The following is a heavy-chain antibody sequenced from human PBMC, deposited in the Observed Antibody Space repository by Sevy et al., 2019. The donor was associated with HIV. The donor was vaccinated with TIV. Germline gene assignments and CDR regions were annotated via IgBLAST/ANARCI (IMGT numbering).Heavy chain of an antibody. CDR3: AALAGGPEDY. D-gene: IGHD6-19*01. V-gene: IGHV1-58*02. J-gene: IGHJ4*02. CDR1: GFSFVSSA. CDR2: IVVGSGDT. Sequence: ASVNVSCKASGFSFVSSAIQWLRQARGQRLEWIGRIVVGSGDTNYAQKFQERVTITRDMSTSTAYMELSNLRSEDTAVYYCAALAGGPEDYWGQGTLVTVSS.